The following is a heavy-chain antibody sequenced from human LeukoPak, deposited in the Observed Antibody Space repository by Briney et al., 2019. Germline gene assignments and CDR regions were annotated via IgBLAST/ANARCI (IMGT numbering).Heavy chain of an antibody. CDR2: IYYTGST. CDR3: ARFTPPEVPGIAVAGPYYFDY. Sequence: PSETLSLTCTISGGSISSISYYWGWIRQPPGKGLEWIGSIYYTGSTNYNPSLKSRVTISVDTSKNQFSLKLSSVTAADTAVYYCARFTPPEVPGIAVAGPYYFDYWGQGTLVTVSS. D-gene: IGHD6-19*01. CDR1: GGSISSISYY. V-gene: IGHV4-39*07. J-gene: IGHJ4*02.